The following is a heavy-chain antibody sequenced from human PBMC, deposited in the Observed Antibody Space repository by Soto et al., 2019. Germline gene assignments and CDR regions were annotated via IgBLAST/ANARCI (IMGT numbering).Heavy chain of an antibody. CDR1: GYTFTVYY. Sequence: AASVKVSCKASGYTFTVYYMHWVRQAPGQGLEWMGWINPKSGGTMYPQKFQGRVTMTWDTSISTAYMALTRLRSDDTAVYYCERDLAKGGGSAGFDYWGQGTLVTVYS. V-gene: IGHV1-2*02. D-gene: IGHD1-26*01. J-gene: IGHJ4*02. CDR2: INPKSGGT. CDR3: ERDLAKGGGSAGFDY.